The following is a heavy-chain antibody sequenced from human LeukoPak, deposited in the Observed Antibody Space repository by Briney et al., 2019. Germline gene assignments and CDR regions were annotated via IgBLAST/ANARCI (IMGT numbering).Heavy chain of an antibody. CDR2: IWYDGSNK. Sequence: GRSLRLSCAASGFTFSSYGMHWVRQAPGKGLEWVAVIWYDGSNKYHADSVKGRFTISRDNSKNTLYLQMNSLRAEDTAVYYCARGPQQLAVAGPFDYWGQGTLVTVSS. CDR1: GFTFSSYG. CDR3: ARGPQQLAVAGPFDY. D-gene: IGHD6-19*01. J-gene: IGHJ4*02. V-gene: IGHV3-33*01.